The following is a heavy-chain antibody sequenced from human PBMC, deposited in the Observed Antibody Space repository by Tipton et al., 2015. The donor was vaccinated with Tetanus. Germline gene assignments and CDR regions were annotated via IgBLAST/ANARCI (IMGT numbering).Heavy chain of an antibody. D-gene: IGHD5-24*01. Sequence: SLRLSCEASGFTFKNHGMHWVRQAPGKGLERVALIWYDGSNPNYAHSARGRFTISRDNSKSTLFLQMNSLRAEDTAVYFCARRTNSGHVYNPLDLWGQGTMVTVSS. CDR1: GFTFKNHG. J-gene: IGHJ3*01. CDR3: ARRTNSGHVYNPLDL. V-gene: IGHV3-33*02. CDR2: IWYDGSNP.